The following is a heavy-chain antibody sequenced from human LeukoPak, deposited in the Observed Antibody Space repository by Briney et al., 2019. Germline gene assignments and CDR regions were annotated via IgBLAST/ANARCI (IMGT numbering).Heavy chain of an antibody. D-gene: IGHD2-2*01. Sequence: GGPLRLSCAASGFTFSSYAMSWVRQAPGKGLEWVSAISGSGGSTYYADSVKGRFTISRDNSKNTLYLQMNSLRAEDTAVYYCAKALRDCSSTSCQAPYYYYGMDVWGQGTTVTVSS. CDR3: AKALRDCSSTSCQAPYYYYGMDV. J-gene: IGHJ6*02. CDR2: ISGSGGST. CDR1: GFTFSSYA. V-gene: IGHV3-23*01.